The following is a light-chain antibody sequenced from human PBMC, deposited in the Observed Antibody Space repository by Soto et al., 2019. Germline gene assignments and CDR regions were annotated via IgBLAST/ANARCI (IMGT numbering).Light chain of an antibody. V-gene: IGKV1-5*01. CDR2: DAS. CDR3: QQYTNTNNPWM. CDR1: QTISTW. Sequence: DIQVTHSPPTLSASVVDVFTIACRASQTISTWMAWYQQKPGKAPKLLVYDASTLQSGVASRFSGSGSGTEFTLIISGLQPDDSATYYCQQYTNTNNPWMFGQGTKVDIK. J-gene: IGKJ1*01.